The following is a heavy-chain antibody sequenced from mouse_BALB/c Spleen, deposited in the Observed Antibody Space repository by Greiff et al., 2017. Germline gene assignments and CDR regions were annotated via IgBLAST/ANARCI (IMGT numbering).Heavy chain of an antibody. J-gene: IGHJ3*01. CDR2: INPSSGYT. CDR1: GYTFTSYT. Sequence: VKLMESGAELARPGASVKMSCKASGYTFTSYTMHWVKQRPGQGLEWIGYINPSSGYTNYNQKFKDKATLTADKSSSTAYMQLSSLTSEDSAVYYCARGIYYDYDTAWFAYWGQGTLVTVSA. D-gene: IGHD2-4*01. CDR3: ARGIYYDYDTAWFAY. V-gene: IGHV1-4*01.